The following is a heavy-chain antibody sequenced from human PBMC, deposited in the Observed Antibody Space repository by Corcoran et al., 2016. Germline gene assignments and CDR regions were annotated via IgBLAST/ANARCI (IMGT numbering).Heavy chain of an antibody. Sequence: QVQLVESGGGVVQPGRSLRLSCAASGFTFSSYGMHWVRQAPGKGLEWGAVIWYAGSNKYYADSVKGRFTISRDNSKNTLYLQMNSLRAEDTVVYYCAVGGYSYGYARDACDILGQATMVTVSS. J-gene: IGHJ3*02. CDR3: AVGGYSYGYARDACDI. CDR2: IWYAGSNK. CDR1: GFTFSSYG. V-gene: IGHV3-33*01. D-gene: IGHD5-18*01.